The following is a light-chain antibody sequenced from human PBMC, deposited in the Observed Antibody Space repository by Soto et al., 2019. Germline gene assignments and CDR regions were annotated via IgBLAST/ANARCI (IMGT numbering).Light chain of an antibody. CDR1: SSDVGNYNL. J-gene: IGLJ1*01. CDR3: CSYAGSSTYV. V-gene: IGLV2-23*01. Sequence: QSVLTRPASVSGSPGQSITISCTGTSSDVGNYNLVSWYQQHPGKAPKLMIYEGSKRPSGVSNRFSGSKSGNTASLTISILQAEDEADYYCCSYAGSSTYVFGTGTKVTVL. CDR2: EGS.